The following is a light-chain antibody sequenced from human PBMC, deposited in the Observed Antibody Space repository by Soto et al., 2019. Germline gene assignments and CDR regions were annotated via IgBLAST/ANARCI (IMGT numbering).Light chain of an antibody. CDR3: CSYAGDSSDNNYVV. V-gene: IGLV2-23*01. J-gene: IGLJ2*01. CDR1: SSDRGSYNL. Sequence: QSALTQPASVSGSPGQSITISCTGTSSDRGSYNLVSWYQQHPGKAPKFIIYEGSKRPSGVSNRFSGSKSGNTASLTISGLQAEDEADYYCCSYAGDSSDNNYVVFGGGTKVTVL. CDR2: EGS.